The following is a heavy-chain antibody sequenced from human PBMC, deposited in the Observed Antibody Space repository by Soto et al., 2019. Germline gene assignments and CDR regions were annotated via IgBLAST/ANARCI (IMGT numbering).Heavy chain of an antibody. D-gene: IGHD1-26*01. CDR1: GFTFSNAW. V-gene: IGHV3-15*01. Sequence: LRLSCAASGFTFSNAWMSWVRQAPGKGLEWVGRIKSKTDGGTTDYAAPVKGRFTISRDDSKNTLYLQMNSLKTEDTAVYYCTTEVGAYDAFDIWGQGTMVTVSS. CDR2: IKSKTDGGTT. J-gene: IGHJ3*02. CDR3: TTEVGAYDAFDI.